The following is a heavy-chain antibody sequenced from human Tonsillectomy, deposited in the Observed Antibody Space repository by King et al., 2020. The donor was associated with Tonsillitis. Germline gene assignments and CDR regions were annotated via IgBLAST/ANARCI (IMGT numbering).Heavy chain of an antibody. D-gene: IGHD4-11*01. J-gene: IGHJ4*02. CDR2: VNPTT. CDR3: ARVYGVSVTGALYY. V-gene: IGHV1-46*03. Sequence: QLVQSGAEVKKPGASVKVSCKASGYTFTSYHIHWVRQAPGQGLEWMGMVNPTTAYAQKFQGRVTMTRDTSTSTVYMELSSLSSDDTAVYYCARVYGVSVTGALYYWGQGTLVPVSS. CDR1: GYTFTSYH.